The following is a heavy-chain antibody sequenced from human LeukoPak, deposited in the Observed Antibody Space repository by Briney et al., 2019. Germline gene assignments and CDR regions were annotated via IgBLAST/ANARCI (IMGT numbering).Heavy chain of an antibody. D-gene: IGHD2-2*02. Sequence: SETLSLTCTVSGGSISSGSYYWSWIRQPAGKGLEWIGRIYTSGSTNYNPSLRSRVTISVDTSKNQFSLKLSSVTAADTAVYYCARVKAIGYCSSTSCYSHYYYYYMDVWGKGTTVTVSS. V-gene: IGHV4-61*02. CDR3: ARVKAIGYCSSTSCYSHYYYYYMDV. CDR2: IYTSGST. CDR1: GGSISSGSYY. J-gene: IGHJ6*03.